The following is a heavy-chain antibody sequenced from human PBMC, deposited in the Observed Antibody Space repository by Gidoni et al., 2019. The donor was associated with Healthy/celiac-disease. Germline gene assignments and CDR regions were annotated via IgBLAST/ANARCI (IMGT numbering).Heavy chain of an antibody. Sequence: QVQLVESGGGVVQPGRSLRLSCAASGFTFSSYAMHWVRQAPGKGLEWVAVISYDGSNKYYADSVKGRFTISRDNSKNTLYLQMNSLRAEDTAVYYCARDLGYCSSTSCYVGADYWGQGTLVTVSS. D-gene: IGHD2-2*01. J-gene: IGHJ4*02. CDR1: GFTFSSYA. CDR2: ISYDGSNK. CDR3: ARDLGYCSSTSCYVGADY. V-gene: IGHV3-30-3*01.